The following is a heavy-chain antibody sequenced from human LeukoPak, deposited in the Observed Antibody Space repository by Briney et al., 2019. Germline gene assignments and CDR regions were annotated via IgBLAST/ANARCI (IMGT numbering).Heavy chain of an antibody. CDR3: ARGMRGSYLYYYYYYYMDV. CDR2: IYTSGST. CDR1: GGSISSGSYY. J-gene: IGHJ6*03. V-gene: IGHV4-61*02. Sequence: PSQTLSLTCTVSGGSISSGSYYWSWIRQPAGKGLEWIGRIYTSGSTNYNPSLKSRVTISVDTSKNQFSLKLSSVTAADTAVYYCARGMRGSYLYYYYYYYMDVWGKGTTVTVSS. D-gene: IGHD1-26*01.